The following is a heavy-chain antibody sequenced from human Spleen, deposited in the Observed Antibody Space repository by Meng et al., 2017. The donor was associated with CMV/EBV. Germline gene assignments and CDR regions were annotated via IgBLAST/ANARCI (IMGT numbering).Heavy chain of an antibody. CDR1: GGSIRGNPL. J-gene: IGHJ4*02. D-gene: IGHD2-21*01. CDR2: IFDSGIT. CDR3: ARAYCGGDCYSGFDY. V-gene: IGHV4-4*02. Sequence: SGGSIRGNPLWSCVRQSPGEGLEWIGEIFDSGITYYNPSLKGRVTISLDKSKNHFSLKLNSVTAADTAVYYCARAYCGGDCYSGFDYWGQGSLVTVSS.